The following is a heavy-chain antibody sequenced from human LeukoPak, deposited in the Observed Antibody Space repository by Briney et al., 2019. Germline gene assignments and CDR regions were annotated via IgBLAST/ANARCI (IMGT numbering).Heavy chain of an antibody. V-gene: IGHV3-30-3*01. D-gene: IGHD6-13*01. CDR3: ARVKGGIAAAGNYFDY. Sequence: GGSLRLSCAASGFTFSSYAMHWVRQAPGKGLEWVAVISYDGSNKYYADSVKGQITISRDNSKNTLHLQMNSLRTEDTAVYYCARVKGGIAAAGNYFDYWGQGTLVTVSS. J-gene: IGHJ4*02. CDR2: ISYDGSNK. CDR1: GFTFSSYA.